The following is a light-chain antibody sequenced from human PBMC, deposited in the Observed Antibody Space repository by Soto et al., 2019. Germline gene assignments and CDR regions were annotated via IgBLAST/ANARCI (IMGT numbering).Light chain of an antibody. V-gene: IGKV3-11*01. CDR3: QQRSNWPPS. Sequence: EIVLTQSPATLSFSPGERATLSCRASQSVSSYLAWYQQKPGQAPRLLIYDASNRATGIPARLSGSGSGTDFTLTISSLEPEDFAVYYCQQRSNWPPSFGQGTRLEIK. CDR2: DAS. J-gene: IGKJ5*01. CDR1: QSVSSY.